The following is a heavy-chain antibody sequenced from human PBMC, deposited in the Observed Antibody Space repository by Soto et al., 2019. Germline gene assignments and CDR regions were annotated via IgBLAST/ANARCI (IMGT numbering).Heavy chain of an antibody. CDR3: ARTYYSGSGSYYIFGY. D-gene: IGHD3-10*01. J-gene: IGHJ4*02. V-gene: IGHV5-10-1*01. CDR2: IDPRDSYS. Sequence: GESLNISCKCSGYIFTSYWITWVRQMPGKGLEWMGRIDPRDSYSSYSPSFQGHVTMSADKSISTAYLQWSSLMASDTAMYYCARTYYSGSGSYYIFGYWGRGTLVTVSS. CDR1: GYIFTSYW.